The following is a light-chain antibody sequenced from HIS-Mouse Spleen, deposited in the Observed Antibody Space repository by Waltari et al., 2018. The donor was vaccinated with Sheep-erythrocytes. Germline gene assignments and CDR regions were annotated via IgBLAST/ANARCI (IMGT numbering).Light chain of an antibody. CDR2: DVS. CDR3: CSYAGSYNHV. Sequence: HSALTQPRSVSGAPGQSVTLSCTGTSSDVGGYNYVSWYQQPPGKAPKLMIYDVSKLPSGVPDRFSGSKSGNTASLTISGLQAEDEADYYCCSYAGSYNHVFATGTKVTVL. J-gene: IGLJ1*01. CDR1: SSDVGGYNY. V-gene: IGLV2-11*01.